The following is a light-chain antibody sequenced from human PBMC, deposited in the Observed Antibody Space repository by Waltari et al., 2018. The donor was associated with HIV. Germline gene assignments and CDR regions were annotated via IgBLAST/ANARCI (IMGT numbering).Light chain of an antibody. CDR2: WAS. CDR1: QSVLYSSNNKNY. V-gene: IGKV4-1*01. J-gene: IGKJ4*01. CDR3: QQYYSTPLT. Sequence: DIVMTQSPDSLAVSLGERATINCKSSQSVLYSSNNKNYLAWYQQTPGQPPKLLIYWASTRESGVPDRFSGGGSGTDFTLTISSLQAEDVAVYYCQQYYSTPLTFGGGTTVEIK.